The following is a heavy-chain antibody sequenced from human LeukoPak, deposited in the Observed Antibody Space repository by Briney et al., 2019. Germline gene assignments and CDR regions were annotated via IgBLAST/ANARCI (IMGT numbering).Heavy chain of an antibody. CDR2: INHSGST. Sequence: PSETLSLTCAVYGGSFSGYYWSWIRQPPGKGLEWIGEINHSGSTNYNPSLKSRVTISVDTPKNQFSLKLSSVTAADTAVYYCARVWATVRTGEFDYWGQGTLVTVSS. D-gene: IGHD4-17*01. J-gene: IGHJ4*02. CDR1: GGSFSGYY. CDR3: ARVWATVRTGEFDY. V-gene: IGHV4-34*01.